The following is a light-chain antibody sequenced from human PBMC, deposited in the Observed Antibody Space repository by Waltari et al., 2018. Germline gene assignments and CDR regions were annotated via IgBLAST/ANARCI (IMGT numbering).Light chain of an antibody. CDR1: RSDVGNYTL. CDR3: CSYAGLGIYV. Sequence: QSGLTQPASVSGSPGQSITISCTGTRSDVGNYTLVSWYQQYPSKAPKLMVYEVTRRSSGVSDRFSGSKSGNTASLTIYGLQSEDEADYYCCSYAGLGIYVFGTGTKVTVL. J-gene: IGLJ1*01. CDR2: EVT. V-gene: IGLV2-23*02.